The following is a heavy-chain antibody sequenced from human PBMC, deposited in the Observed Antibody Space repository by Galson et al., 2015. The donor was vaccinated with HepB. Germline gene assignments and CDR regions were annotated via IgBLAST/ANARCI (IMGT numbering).Heavy chain of an antibody. CDR1: GFTFSSYG. CDR2: IWYDGSNK. V-gene: IGHV3-33*01. J-gene: IGHJ4*02. CDR3: ARFAGDYPFDY. D-gene: IGHD4-17*01. Sequence: SLRLSCAASGFTFSSYGMHWVRQAPGKGLEWVAVIWYDGSNKYYADSVKGRFTISRDNSKNTLYLQMNSLRAEDTAVYYCARFAGDYPFDYWGQGTLVTVSS.